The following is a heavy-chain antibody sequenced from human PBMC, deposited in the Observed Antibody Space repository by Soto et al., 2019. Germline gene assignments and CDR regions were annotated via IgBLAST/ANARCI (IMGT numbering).Heavy chain of an antibody. CDR2: IYYSGST. D-gene: IGHD6-13*01. J-gene: IGHJ4*02. CDR3: AREGSSWFFDY. CDR1: GGSISSYY. V-gene: IGHV4-59*08. Sequence: QVQLQESGPGLVKPSETLSLTCTVSGGSISSYYWSWIRPPTGKGLEWIGSIYYSGSTNYNPSLMSRVTISVDTSKNQFSLKLSSVTAAATAVSYCAREGSSWFFDYWGQGTLVTVSS.